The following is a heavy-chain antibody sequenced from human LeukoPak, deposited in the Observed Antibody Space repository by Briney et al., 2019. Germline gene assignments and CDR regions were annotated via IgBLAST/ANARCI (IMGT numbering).Heavy chain of an antibody. J-gene: IGHJ4*02. D-gene: IGHD6-19*01. CDR3: ARGSSGLKNWFDY. Sequence: ASVKVSCKAFGYTFTSNYMHWVRQAPGQGPEWMGVISPSGGSTTYAQKFQGRVTMTRDTSISTAYMELSRLRSDDTAVYYCARGSSGLKNWFDYWGQGTLVTVSS. CDR1: GYTFTSNY. CDR2: ISPSGGST. V-gene: IGHV1-46*01.